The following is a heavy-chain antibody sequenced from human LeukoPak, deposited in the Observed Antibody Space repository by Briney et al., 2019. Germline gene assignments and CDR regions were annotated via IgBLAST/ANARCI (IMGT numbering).Heavy chain of an antibody. CDR1: GYTFTSYD. CDR2: MNPNSGNT. D-gene: IGHD2/OR15-2a*01. CDR3: ARGSGEYPNN. J-gene: IGHJ4*02. V-gene: IGHV1-8*01. Sequence: ASEKVSCKASGYTFTSYDINWVRQATGQGLEWMGWMNPNSGNTGYAQKFPGRVTMTSNSSISTAYMALSSLRSEDTAVYYCARGSGEYPNNWGQATLVTVSS.